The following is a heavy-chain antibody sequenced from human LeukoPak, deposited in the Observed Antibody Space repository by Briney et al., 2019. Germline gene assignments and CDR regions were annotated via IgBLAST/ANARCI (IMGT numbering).Heavy chain of an antibody. V-gene: IGHV1-18*01. CDR1: GYNSRHYG. CDR3: ARDEKKYCSGGSCPAYFDY. D-gene: IGHD2-15*01. CDR2: ISGGYNGDS. Sequence: GASVKVSCKTSGYNSRHYGISWVRQAPGQGLEWMAWISGGYNGDSNYALKLRGRLTMTTDTSTSTAYMELRSLRSDDTAVYYCARDEKKYCSGGSCPAYFDYWGQGTLVTVSS. J-gene: IGHJ4*02.